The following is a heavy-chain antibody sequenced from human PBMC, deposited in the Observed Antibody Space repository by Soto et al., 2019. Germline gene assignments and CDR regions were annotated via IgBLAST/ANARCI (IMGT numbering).Heavy chain of an antibody. CDR3: ARQRTSVVTQAYFDD. Sequence: SETLFLTCTVSGGSINSRSYYSGWIRQAQGKGLEWIGSIYYSGSTYYNPSLKSRVAMSVDTSKNQFSLKLRSVSAADTAVYYCARQRTSVVTQAYFDDWGQGSLVTVSS. J-gene: IGHJ4*02. V-gene: IGHV4-39*01. CDR1: GGSINSRSYY. D-gene: IGHD2-21*02. CDR2: IYYSGST.